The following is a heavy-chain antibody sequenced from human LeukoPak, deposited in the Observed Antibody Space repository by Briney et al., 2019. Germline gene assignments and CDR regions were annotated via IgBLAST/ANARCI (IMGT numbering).Heavy chain of an antibody. CDR2: IYYRGST. D-gene: IGHD2-15*01. J-gene: IGHJ4*02. CDR1: GGSTNNYY. Sequence: PSETLSLTCTASGGSTNNYYWSWIRQPPGQGLEWIGNIYYRGSTTYNPSLRSRVTISVDTSKNQFSLRLISVTAADTAVFYCARRAVGAAEGFDYWGQGTLVTVSS. CDR3: ARRAVGAAEGFDY. V-gene: IGHV4-59*08.